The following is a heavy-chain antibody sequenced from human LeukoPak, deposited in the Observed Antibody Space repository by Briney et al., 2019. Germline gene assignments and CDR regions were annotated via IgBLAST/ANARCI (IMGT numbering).Heavy chain of an antibody. D-gene: IGHD6-13*01. J-gene: IGHJ4*02. CDR1: GYNFTGYY. CDR2: MNPNIGAT. V-gene: IGHV1-2*02. CDR3: ARASQQRVLLGY. Sequence: ASVTVSCKASGYNFTGYYMHWVRQAPGQTLEWMGWMNPNIGATNYAHRFQGRVTMTRDTSISTYYLELSSLRSDDTAVYYCARASQQRVLLGYWGQGTLVTVSS.